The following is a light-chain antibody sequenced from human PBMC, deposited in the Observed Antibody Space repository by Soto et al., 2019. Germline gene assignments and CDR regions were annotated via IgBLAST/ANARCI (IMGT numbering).Light chain of an antibody. CDR1: QSVSSSY. CDR3: QQCGSSPS. Sequence: EIVLTQSPGTLSLSPGEIDTLSCRASQSVSSSYLAWYKQKPGQAPRLLIYDTSSRATGIPDRFSGSGSGTDFTLAISRLEPEDFAVYYCQQCGSSPSFGQGTKVELK. V-gene: IGKV3-20*01. J-gene: IGKJ1*01. CDR2: DTS.